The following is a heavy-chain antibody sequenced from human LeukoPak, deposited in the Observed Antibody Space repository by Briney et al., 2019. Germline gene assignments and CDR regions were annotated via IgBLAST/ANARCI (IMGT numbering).Heavy chain of an antibody. CDR1: GGSISSGGYY. D-gene: IGHD2-21*02. V-gene: IGHV4-31*03. CDR2: IYYSGST. CDR3: ARDPVAYCGGDCYSY. J-gene: IGHJ4*02. Sequence: SETLSLTCTVSGGSISSGGYYWSWIRQHPGKGLEWIGYIYYSGSTYYNPSLKSRVTISVDTSKNQFSLKLSSVTAADTAVYYCARDPVAYCGGDCYSYWGQGTLVTVSS.